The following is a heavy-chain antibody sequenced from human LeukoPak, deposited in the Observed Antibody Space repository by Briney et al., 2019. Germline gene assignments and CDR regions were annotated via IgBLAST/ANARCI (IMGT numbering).Heavy chain of an antibody. D-gene: IGHD3-22*01. CDR3: ASRGHYYDSSGYSDAFDI. CDR2: MYPGDSDT. CDR1: GYSFTSYW. J-gene: IGHJ3*02. Sequence: GGSLQISGEGAGYSFTSYWIGWGRQLGGKGVGGVGIMYPGDSDTRYSPSFQGLVTISADKSISTAYLQWSSLKASDTAMYYCASRGHYYDSSGYSDAFDIWGQGTMVTVSS. V-gene: IGHV5-51*01.